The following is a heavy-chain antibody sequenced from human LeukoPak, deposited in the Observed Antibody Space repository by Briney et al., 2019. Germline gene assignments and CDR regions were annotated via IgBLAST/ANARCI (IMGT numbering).Heavy chain of an antibody. CDR2: INHSGST. D-gene: IGHD2-2*01. Sequence: AETLSLTCAVYGGSFRGYYWSWIRQPPGKGLEWIGEINHSGSTNYNPSLKSRVTISLDTSMRKFSLKLNSVTAADTAVYYCASTERCSTTCPLDYWGQGTLVTVSS. V-gene: IGHV4-34*01. CDR1: GGSFRGYY. J-gene: IGHJ4*02. CDR3: ASTERCSTTCPLDY.